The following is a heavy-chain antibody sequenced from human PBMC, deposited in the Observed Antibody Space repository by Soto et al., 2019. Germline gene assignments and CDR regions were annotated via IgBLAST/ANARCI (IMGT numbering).Heavy chain of an antibody. CDR3: ARTEMATDDPPFFDH. D-gene: IGHD5-12*01. J-gene: IGHJ4*02. Sequence: SETLSLTCTVSGGSISSYYWSWIRQPPGKGLEWIGYIYYSGSTNYNPSLKSRVTISVDTSKNQFSLKLSSVTAADTAVYYCARTEMATDDPPFFDHWGQGTLVTVSS. CDR1: GGSISSYY. V-gene: IGHV4-59*01. CDR2: IYYSGST.